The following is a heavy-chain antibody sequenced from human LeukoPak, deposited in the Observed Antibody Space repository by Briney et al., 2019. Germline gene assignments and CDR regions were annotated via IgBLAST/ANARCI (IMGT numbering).Heavy chain of an antibody. D-gene: IGHD2-15*01. CDR2: INHSGST. J-gene: IGHJ6*03. CDR1: GGSFSGYY. CDR3: ARELVGQYCSGGSCYNFYYYYYMDV. Sequence: PSETLSLTCAVYGGSFSGYYWSWIRQPPGKGLEWIGEINHSGSTNYNPSLKSRVTMSVDTSKNQFSLKLSSVTAADTAVYYCARELVGQYCSGGSCYNFYYYYYMDVWGKGTTVTVSS. V-gene: IGHV4-34*01.